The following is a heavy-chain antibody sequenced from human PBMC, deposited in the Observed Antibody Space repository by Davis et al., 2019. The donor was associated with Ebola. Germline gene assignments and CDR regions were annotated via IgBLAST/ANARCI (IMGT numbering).Heavy chain of an antibody. D-gene: IGHD3-3*01. CDR1: GGAVSSGGYF. Sequence: MPSETLSLTCTVSGGAVSSGGYFWSWIRQPPGKALEWIGYISYSGSTNYNPSLKSRLTISVDTSKNQLSLRLSSVTAADTAVYYCARDAAIYYDFWSGFGWFDPWGQGTLVTVSS. V-gene: IGHV4-61*08. CDR2: ISYSGST. J-gene: IGHJ5*02. CDR3: ARDAAIYYDFWSGFGWFDP.